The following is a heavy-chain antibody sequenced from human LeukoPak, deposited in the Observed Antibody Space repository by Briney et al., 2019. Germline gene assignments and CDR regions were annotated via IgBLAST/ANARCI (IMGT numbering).Heavy chain of an antibody. CDR1: GGTFSSYG. J-gene: IGHJ6*02. CDR2: ISAYNGNT. CDR3: AREGVTTDYYYYGMDV. Sequence: ASVKVSCKASGGTFSSYGISWVRQAPGQGLEWMGWISAYNGNTNYAQKLQGRVTMTTDTSTSTAYMELRSLRSDDTAVYYCAREGVTTDYYYYGMDVWGQGTTVTVSS. V-gene: IGHV1-18*01. D-gene: IGHD4-11*01.